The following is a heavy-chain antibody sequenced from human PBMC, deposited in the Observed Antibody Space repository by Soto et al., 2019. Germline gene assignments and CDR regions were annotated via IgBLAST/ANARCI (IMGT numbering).Heavy chain of an antibody. J-gene: IGHJ3*02. D-gene: IGHD3-22*01. CDR2: IYYSGST. Sequence: PSETLSLTCTVSGGSISSGGYYWSWIRQHLGKGLEWIGHIYYSGSTYYNPSLKSRVTISVDTSKNQFSLKLSSVTAADTAVYYCARSYFDYYDSSGPMAFDIWGQGTMVTVSS. CDR3: ARSYFDYYDSSGPMAFDI. CDR1: GGSISSGGYY. V-gene: IGHV4-31*03.